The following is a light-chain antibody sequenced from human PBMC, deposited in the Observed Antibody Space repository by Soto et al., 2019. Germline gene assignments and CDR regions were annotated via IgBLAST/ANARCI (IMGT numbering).Light chain of an antibody. CDR2: IAS. J-gene: IGKJ4*01. CDR1: QGISKY. V-gene: IGKV1-9*01. CDR3: QYLNSFPLT. Sequence: IQLTQSPSSLSASVGDRVTITCRASQGISKYLAWYQQKPGKAPKLLIYIASTLQGGVPSRFSGSGSGTDFSLTISSLQPEDVATYYCQYLNSFPLTFGGGTKVEIK.